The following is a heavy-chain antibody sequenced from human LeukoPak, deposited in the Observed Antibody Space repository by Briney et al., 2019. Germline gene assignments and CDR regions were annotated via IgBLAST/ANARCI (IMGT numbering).Heavy chain of an antibody. Sequence: ASVKVSCKSSGYTFTDYDINWVRQATGQGFEWMGSINPNSGNTAYAPKFQGRVTMTRNISIRIAYMVLSSLRDDDTAVYFCARTGTTVGDWIDPWGRGTLVTVSS. CDR2: INPNSGNT. D-gene: IGHD1-1*01. CDR1: GYTFTDYD. V-gene: IGHV1-8*01. CDR3: ARTGTTVGDWIDP. J-gene: IGHJ5*02.